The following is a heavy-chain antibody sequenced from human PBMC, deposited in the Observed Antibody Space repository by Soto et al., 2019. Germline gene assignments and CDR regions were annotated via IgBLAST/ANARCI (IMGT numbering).Heavy chain of an antibody. CDR2: IIPIFGTA. V-gene: IGHV1-69*01. Sequence: QVQLVQSGAEVKKPGSSVKVSCKASGGTFSSYAISWVRQAPGQGLEWMGGIIPIFGTANYAQKFQGRVTITADEYTSTAYMELSSLRAEDTAVYYCARIRGDYYDSSGYPRGAFDIWGQGTMVTVSS. J-gene: IGHJ3*02. CDR1: GGTFSSYA. CDR3: ARIRGDYYDSSGYPRGAFDI. D-gene: IGHD3-22*01.